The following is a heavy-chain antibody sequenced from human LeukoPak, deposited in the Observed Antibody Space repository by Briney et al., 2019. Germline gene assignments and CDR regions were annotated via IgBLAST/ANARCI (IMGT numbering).Heavy chain of an antibody. CDR3: ARGAYSSGWAYFDH. CDR2: ISFSVNTK. J-gene: IGHJ4*02. D-gene: IGHD6-19*01. V-gene: IGHV3-48*04. CDR1: GFTFSDYS. Sequence: GGSLRLSCAASGFTFSDYSMNWVRQAPGKGLEWVSYISFSVNTKYYGDSAKGRFTISRDNAKNSLYLHMDSLRAEDTAVYYCARGAYSSGWAYFDHWGQGTLVTVSS.